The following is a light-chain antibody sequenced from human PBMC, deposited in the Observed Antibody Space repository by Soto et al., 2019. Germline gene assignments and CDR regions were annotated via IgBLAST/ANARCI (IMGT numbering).Light chain of an antibody. J-gene: IGKJ1*01. CDR3: HQYGRSPRT. V-gene: IGKV3-20*01. Sequence: EIVMTQSPATLSVSPGERATLSCRASQSVSTKLAWYQQKPGQAPRLLIYGASTRATGISARFSGSGSGTDFTLTISRLEPEDFAVYYCHQYGRSPRTFGQGTKVDIK. CDR1: QSVSTK. CDR2: GAS.